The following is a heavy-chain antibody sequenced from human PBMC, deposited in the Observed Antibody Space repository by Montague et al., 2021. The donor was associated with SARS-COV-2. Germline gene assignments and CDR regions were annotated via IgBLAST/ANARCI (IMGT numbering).Heavy chain of an antibody. J-gene: IGHJ1*01. CDR1: GFSLSTSAVG. CDR3: AHRIQNLNGFQK. D-gene: IGHD2-8*01. CDR2: IYWNDDK. V-gene: IGHV2-5*01. Sequence: PALVKPTQTLTLTCSFSGFSLSTSAVGVGWIRQPPGKALEWLAVIYWNDDKYYDPSLNSRLTITKDTSKNQVVLTMTNMDPVDTATYYCAHRIQNLNGFQKGGQGTLVTVSS.